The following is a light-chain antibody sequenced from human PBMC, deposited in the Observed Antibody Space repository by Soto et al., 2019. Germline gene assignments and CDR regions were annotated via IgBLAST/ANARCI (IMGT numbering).Light chain of an antibody. Sequence: EIVVTQSPATLSLSPGETATLSCRASQTLSKYLVWYQQKPGQAPRLLISDASKRAPGIPARFSGSGSGTDFTLSISGLEPEDVAVYYCQQRSNWPVSLGGGTKVDIK. CDR1: QTLSKY. CDR3: QQRSNWPVS. V-gene: IGKV3-11*01. CDR2: DAS. J-gene: IGKJ4*01.